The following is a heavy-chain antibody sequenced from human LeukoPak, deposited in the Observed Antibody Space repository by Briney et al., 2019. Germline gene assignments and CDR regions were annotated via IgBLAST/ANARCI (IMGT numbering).Heavy chain of an antibody. CDR3: AKSRRAYCSGGSCFGLWDY. D-gene: IGHD2-15*01. Sequence: GGSLRLSCAASGFTFSTSWMHWVRQAPGKGLVWVSRINSDESSTTSGDSVKGPFTISRNNAKNTLYLQMNSLRAEDTAVYYCAKSRRAYCSGGSCFGLWDYWGQGTLVTVSS. J-gene: IGHJ4*02. V-gene: IGHV3-74*01. CDR1: GFTFSTSW. CDR2: INSDESST.